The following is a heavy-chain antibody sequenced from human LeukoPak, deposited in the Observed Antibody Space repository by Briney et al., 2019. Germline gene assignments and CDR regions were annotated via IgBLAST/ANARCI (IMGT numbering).Heavy chain of an antibody. Sequence: GGSLRLSCAASGFTFSTYGMSWVRQAPGKGLEWVSATSARGGSTYYADSVKGRFTISRDNAKNSLYLQMNSLRAEDTAVYYCNVGVPATMRDFDYWGQGSLVTVSS. CDR1: GFTFSTYG. V-gene: IGHV3-23*01. CDR3: NVGVPATMRDFDY. D-gene: IGHD2-2*01. CDR2: TSARGGST. J-gene: IGHJ4*02.